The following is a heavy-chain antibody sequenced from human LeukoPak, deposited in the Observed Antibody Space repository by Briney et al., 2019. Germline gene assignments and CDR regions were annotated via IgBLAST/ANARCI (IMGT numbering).Heavy chain of an antibody. J-gene: IGHJ4*02. CDR1: GYTFTSYG. D-gene: IGHD3-22*01. V-gene: IGHV1-18*01. Sequence: ASVKVPCKASGYTFTSYGISWVRQAPGQGLEWMGWISAYNGNTNYAQKLQGRVTMTTDTSTSTAYMELRSLRSDDTAVYYCARDYYDSSGYYYGYWGQGTLVTVSS. CDR3: ARDYYDSSGYYYGY. CDR2: ISAYNGNT.